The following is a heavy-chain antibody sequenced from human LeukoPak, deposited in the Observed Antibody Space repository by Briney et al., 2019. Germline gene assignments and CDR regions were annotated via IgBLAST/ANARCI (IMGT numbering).Heavy chain of an antibody. V-gene: IGHV3-48*03. J-gene: IGHJ4*02. CDR3: ARVDLSRDKWMLAY. CDR1: GFSFSNYE. Sequence: GGSLRLSCVGSGFSFSNYEMNWVRQAPGKGLEWVSYLTASGRTTYYADSVKGRFTISRDNAENSLYLQMNSLGAEDTAVYYCARVDLSRDKWMLAYWGQGTLVTVSS. CDR2: LTASGRTT. D-gene: IGHD2-2*03.